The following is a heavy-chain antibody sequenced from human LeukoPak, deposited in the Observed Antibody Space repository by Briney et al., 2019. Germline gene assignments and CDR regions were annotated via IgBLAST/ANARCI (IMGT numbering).Heavy chain of an antibody. V-gene: IGHV1-2*02. CDR3: ASHKIGPTRYFDY. J-gene: IGHJ4*02. CDR1: GYTFTGYY. Sequence: ASVKVSCKASGYTFTGYYMHWVRQAPGQGLEWMGWINPNSGGTNYAQKFQGRVTMTTDTSTSTAYMELRSLRSDDTAVYYCASHKIGPTRYFDYWGQGTLVTVSS. D-gene: IGHD3-22*01. CDR2: INPNSGGT.